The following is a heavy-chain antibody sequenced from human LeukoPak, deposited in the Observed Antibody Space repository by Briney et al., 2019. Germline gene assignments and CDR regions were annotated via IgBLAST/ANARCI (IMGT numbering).Heavy chain of an antibody. D-gene: IGHD3-16*01. V-gene: IGHV3-23*01. CDR1: RFTFSSYA. CDR3: AKMQRERGLTDAFDI. Sequence: GGSLRLSCAASRFTFSSYAMNWVRQAPGKGLEWVSTISGSGGSTYYADSVKGRFTISRDNSRNTLYLQMNSLRAEDTAVYYCAKMQRERGLTDAFDIWGQGTMVTVSS. J-gene: IGHJ3*02. CDR2: ISGSGGST.